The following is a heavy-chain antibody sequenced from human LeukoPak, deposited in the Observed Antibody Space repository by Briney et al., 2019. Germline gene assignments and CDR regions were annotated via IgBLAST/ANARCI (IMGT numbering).Heavy chain of an antibody. D-gene: IGHD1-26*01. J-gene: IGHJ4*02. CDR3: RESGAFSPFGF. Sequence: SETLSLTCAVSGGSTTTTNWWSWVRQPPGKGLEWIGEVHLNGATNYNPSLESRFSMSIDKSNNHLSLEVTSVTAADTAMYCTRESGAFSPFGFWGQGTLVTVSS. CDR1: GGSTTTTNW. V-gene: IGHV4-4*02. CDR2: VHLNGAT.